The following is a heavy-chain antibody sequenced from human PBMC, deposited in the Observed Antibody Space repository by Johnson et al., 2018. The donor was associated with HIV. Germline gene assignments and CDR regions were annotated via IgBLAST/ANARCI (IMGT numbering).Heavy chain of an antibody. V-gene: IGHV3-30*03. J-gene: IGHJ3*02. D-gene: IGHD2-2*03. Sequence: VQLVESGGGVVQPGRSLRLSCAASGFTFSSYGMHWVRQAPGKGLEWVAAISNDGNKKYYADSVKGRFTISRDNSKNPLYLQMNSLRAEDTAVYYCARATGSWMDAFDIWGQGTMVTVSS. CDR3: ARATGSWMDAFDI. CDR1: GFTFSSYG. CDR2: ISNDGNKK.